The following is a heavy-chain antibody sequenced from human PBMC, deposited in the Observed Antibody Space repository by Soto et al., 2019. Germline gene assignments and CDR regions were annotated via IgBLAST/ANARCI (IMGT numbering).Heavy chain of an antibody. J-gene: IGHJ5*02. V-gene: IGHV3-23*01. D-gene: IGHD6-13*01. CDR2: ISGSGDST. CDR3: ARVMSWYLWFDP. Sequence: PGGSLRLSCAASGFTFSSYAMSWVRQAPGKGLEWVSGISGSGDSTYYADSVKGRFTIPRDNSKNTLYLQMNSLRAEDTAVYYCARVMSWYLWFDPWGQGTLVTVPQ. CDR1: GFTFSSYA.